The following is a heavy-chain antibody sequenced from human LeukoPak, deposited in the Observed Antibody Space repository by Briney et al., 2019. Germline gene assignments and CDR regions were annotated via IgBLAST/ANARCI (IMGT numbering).Heavy chain of an antibody. CDR3: ARDRAYSSSSGYFDY. V-gene: IGHV3-21*04. J-gene: IGHJ4*02. CDR2: ISSGSSAI. CDR1: GFTFTTYS. D-gene: IGHD6-6*01. Sequence: GGSLRLSCEASGFTFTTYSMTWVRQAPGKGLEWVSIISSGSSAIFSADALKGRFTISRDDAKNLLYLQMNSLRAEDTALYYCARDRAYSSSSGYFDYWGQGTLVTVSS.